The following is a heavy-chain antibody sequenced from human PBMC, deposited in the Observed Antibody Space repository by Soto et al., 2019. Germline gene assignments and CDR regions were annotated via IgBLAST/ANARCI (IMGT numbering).Heavy chain of an antibody. J-gene: IGHJ5*02. Sequence: SETLSLTCSVSGGSITTCYWSWIRQPPGKGLEWIGYIYYSGNTNYNPSLESQVTISVDTSKNQFSLRLTSVTAADTAVYYCAGAAKRYNWFDPWGQGTLVTVSS. V-gene: IGHV4-59*01. CDR2: IYYSGNT. CDR1: GGSITTCY. CDR3: AGAAKRYNWFDP. D-gene: IGHD5-18*01.